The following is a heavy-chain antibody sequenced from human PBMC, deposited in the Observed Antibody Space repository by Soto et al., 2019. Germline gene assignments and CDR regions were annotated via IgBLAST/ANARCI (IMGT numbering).Heavy chain of an antibody. CDR1: GFTFSSHA. V-gene: IGHV3-23*01. CDR3: ANDFFY. Sequence: EVQLLESGGDLVQPGGSVRLSCAGSGFTFSSHAMSWVRQAPGKGLEWVSGISGSGGSTYYADSVKGRFTISRDNSKNTLYLQMNSLTADDTAVYYCANDFFYWGQGTLVTVSS. CDR2: ISGSGGST. J-gene: IGHJ4*02.